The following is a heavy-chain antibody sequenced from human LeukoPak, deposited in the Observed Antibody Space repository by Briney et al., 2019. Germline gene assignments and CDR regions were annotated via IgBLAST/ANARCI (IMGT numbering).Heavy chain of an antibody. V-gene: IGHV4-4*07. D-gene: IGHD2-2*01. J-gene: IGHJ4*02. CDR3: ARDVAYCSSTSCSDY. CDR1: GGFISSFY. CDR2: IHTSGST. Sequence: SETLSLTCTVSGGFISSFYWSWIRQPAGKGLEYIGRIHTSGSTNYNPSLKSRVTMSVDTSKNQFSLKLSSVTAADTAVYYCARDVAYCSSTSCSDYWGQGTLVIVSS.